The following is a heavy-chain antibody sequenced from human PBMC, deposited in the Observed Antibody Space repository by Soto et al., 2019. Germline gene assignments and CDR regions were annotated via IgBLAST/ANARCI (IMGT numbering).Heavy chain of an antibody. CDR2: IHRNGAGT. J-gene: IGHJ5*01. CDR1: GFSVDEYG. Sequence: EVPLVESGGSVVRPGGSLRLACAASGFSVDEYGMSWVRQAPGKGLEWVSGIHRNGAGTGYADSVKGRFTISRDDAKNSLYLQMNSLRAEDTAFYYCARDHRWGYEYGDYGDSWGQGTLVTVSS. D-gene: IGHD4-17*01. V-gene: IGHV3-20*04. CDR3: ARDHRWGYEYGDYGDS.